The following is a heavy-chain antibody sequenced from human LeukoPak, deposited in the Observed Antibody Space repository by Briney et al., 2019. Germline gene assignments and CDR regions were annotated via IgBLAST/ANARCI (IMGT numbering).Heavy chain of an antibody. CDR2: IKQDGSEK. J-gene: IGHJ4*02. CDR1: GFTFSSYW. D-gene: IGHD1-26*01. CDR3: CRGGIVGATNFDY. V-gene: IGHV3-7*01. Sequence: GGSLRLSCAASGFTFSSYWMSWVRQAPGKGLEWVANIKQDGSEKYYVDSVKGRFTISRDNAKNSLYLQMNSLRAEDTAVYYCCRGGIVGATNFDYWGQGTLVTVSS.